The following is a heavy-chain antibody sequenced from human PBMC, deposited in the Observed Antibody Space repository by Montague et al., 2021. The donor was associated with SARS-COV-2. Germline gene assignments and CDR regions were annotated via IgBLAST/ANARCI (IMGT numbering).Heavy chain of an antibody. J-gene: IGHJ3*01. CDR3: ARLKRYFDSSGSPSAFDF. CDR1: GGSITNNIDY. Sequence: SETLSLTCTVSGGSITNNIDYWAWIRQPPWKGPEWMGSIDYTGNTYYNPSLKSRVTISVVTSKNHFTLKLSSVTAAETSVDYCARLKRYFDSSGSPSAFDFWGQGTMVTVSS. V-gene: IGHV4-39*02. CDR2: IDYTGNT. D-gene: IGHD3-22*01.